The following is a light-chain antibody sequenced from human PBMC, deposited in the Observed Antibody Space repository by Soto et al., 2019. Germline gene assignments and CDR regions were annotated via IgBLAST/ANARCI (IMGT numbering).Light chain of an antibody. CDR3: QQYGNSPALT. V-gene: IGKV3-20*01. Sequence: EIVLTQSPGTLSLSPGERATLSCRASQSVSSSYLAWHQQKPGQAPRLLIYAASSRVTGIPDRFSGTGSGTDFTLPISRMEPEDFAVYYCQQYGNSPALTFGGGTKVEIK. CDR1: QSVSSSY. J-gene: IGKJ4*01. CDR2: AAS.